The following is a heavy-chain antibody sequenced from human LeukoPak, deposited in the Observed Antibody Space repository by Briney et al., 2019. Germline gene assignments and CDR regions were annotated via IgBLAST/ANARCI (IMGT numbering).Heavy chain of an antibody. CDR3: AREVAYCGGDCYSAHFDY. CDR2: IYYSGST. V-gene: IGHV4-59*01. D-gene: IGHD2-21*02. Sequence: PSETLSLTCTVSGGSISSYYWSWIRQPPGKGLEWIGYIYYSGSTNYNPSLKSRVTISVDTSKNQFSLKLSSVTAADTAVYYCAREVAYCGGDCYSAHFDYWGQGTLVTVSS. CDR1: GGSISSYY. J-gene: IGHJ4*02.